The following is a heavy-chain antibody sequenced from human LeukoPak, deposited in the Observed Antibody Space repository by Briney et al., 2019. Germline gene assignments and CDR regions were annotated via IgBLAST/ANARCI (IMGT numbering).Heavy chain of an antibody. J-gene: IGHJ4*02. CDR3: ARFSYDYVWGSYRRFDY. CDR1: GYTFTSYD. CDR2: MNPNSGNT. V-gene: IGHV1-8*01. Sequence: ASVKVSCKASGYTFTSYDINWVRQATGQGLEWMGWMNPNSGNTGYAQKFQGRVTMTRNTSISTAYMELSSLRSEDTAVYYCARFSYDYVWGSYRRFDYWGRGTLVTVSS. D-gene: IGHD3-16*02.